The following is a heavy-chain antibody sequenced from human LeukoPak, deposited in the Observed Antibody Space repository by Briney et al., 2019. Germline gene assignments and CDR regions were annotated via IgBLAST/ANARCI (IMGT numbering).Heavy chain of an antibody. V-gene: IGHV3-21*01. CDR2: ISTGSSYI. D-gene: IGHD3-10*01. Sequence: GGSLRLSCAASGFTFSSYSMNWVRQAPGKGLEWVSSISTGSSYIYSADSVKGRFTISRDNAKNSLYLQMNSLRAEDTAVYYCARVSASSYGSGSYSHYYYYGMDVWGQGTTVTVSS. J-gene: IGHJ6*02. CDR1: GFTFSSYS. CDR3: ARVSASSYGSGSYSHYYYYGMDV.